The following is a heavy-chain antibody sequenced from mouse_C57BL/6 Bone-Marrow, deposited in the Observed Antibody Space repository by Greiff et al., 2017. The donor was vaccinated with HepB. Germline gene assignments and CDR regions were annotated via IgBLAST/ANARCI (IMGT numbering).Heavy chain of an antibody. V-gene: IGHV1-50*01. D-gene: IGHD2-1*01. CDR1: GYTFTSYW. CDR2: IDPSDSYT. Sequence: VQLQQPGAELVKPGASVKLSCKASGYTFTSYWMQWVKQRPGQGLEWIGEIDPSDSYTNYNQKFKGKATLTVDTSSSTAYMQISSLTSEDSAVYYCARVLGGFYGNYEGFAYWGQGTLVTVSA. J-gene: IGHJ3*01. CDR3: ARVLGGFYGNYEGFAY.